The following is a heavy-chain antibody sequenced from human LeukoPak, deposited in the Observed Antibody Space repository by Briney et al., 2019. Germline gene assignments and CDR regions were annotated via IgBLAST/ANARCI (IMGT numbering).Heavy chain of an antibody. CDR3: ARAYPTYYYDSSGYSNH. J-gene: IGHJ4*02. Sequence: GGSLRLSCAASGFTFSSYWMSWVRQAPGKGLEWVANIKQDGSEKYYVDSVKGRFTISRDNAKNSLYLQMNSLRAEDTAVYYCARAYPTYYYDSSGYSNHWGQGTLVTVSS. CDR2: IKQDGSEK. V-gene: IGHV3-7*01. D-gene: IGHD3-22*01. CDR1: GFTFSSYW.